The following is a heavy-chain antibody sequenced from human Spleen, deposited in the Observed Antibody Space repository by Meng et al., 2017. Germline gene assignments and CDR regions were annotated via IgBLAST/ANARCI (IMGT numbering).Heavy chain of an antibody. CDR1: GFTLSSYG. CDR2: SWYDGANK. D-gene: IGHD6-19*01. J-gene: IGHJ4*02. CDR3: ARVVAVAGEIDS. V-gene: IGHV3-33*01. Sequence: GSLRLSCAASGFTLSSYGMNWVRQAPGKGLEWVAVSWYDGANKYYADSVKGRFTISRDNSKNTLYLQMNSLRAEDTAVYYCARVVAVAGEIDSWGQGTLVTVSS.